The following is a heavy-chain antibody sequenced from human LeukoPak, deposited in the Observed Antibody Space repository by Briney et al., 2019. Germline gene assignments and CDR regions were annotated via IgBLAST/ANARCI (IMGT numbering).Heavy chain of an antibody. CDR3: ARQTIAAAGTWMDV. V-gene: IGHV4-59*08. D-gene: IGHD6-13*01. CDR2: IYYRGST. CDR1: GGSISSYY. Sequence: SETLSLTCTVSGGSISSYYWSWIRQPPGKGLEWIGYIYYRGSTNYNPSLKSRVTISVDTSKNQFSLKLSSVTAADTAVYYCARQTIAAAGTWMDVWGQGTTVTVSS. J-gene: IGHJ6*02.